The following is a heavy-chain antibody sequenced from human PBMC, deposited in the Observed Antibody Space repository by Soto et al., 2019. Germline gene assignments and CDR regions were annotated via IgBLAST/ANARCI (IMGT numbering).Heavy chain of an antibody. CDR1: GGSISSYY. Sequence: SETLSLTCTVSGGSISSYYWSWIRQPPGKGLEWIGYIYYSGSTNYNPSLKSRVTISVDTSKNQFSLKLSSVTAADTAVYYCARGGVVVDDDGAFDIWGQGTMVTVSS. D-gene: IGHD3-22*01. V-gene: IGHV4-59*01. CDR2: IYYSGST. CDR3: ARGGVVVDDDGAFDI. J-gene: IGHJ3*02.